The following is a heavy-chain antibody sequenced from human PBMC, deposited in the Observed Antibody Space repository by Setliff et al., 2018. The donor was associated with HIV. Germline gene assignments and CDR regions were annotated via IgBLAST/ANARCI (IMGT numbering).Heavy chain of an antibody. J-gene: IGHJ4*02. CDR3: TRVHCDGTWGDY. D-gene: IGHD3-16*01. CDR2: ISGCNGNT. Sequence: ASVKVSCKASGYTFTNFGISWVRQAPGQGPEWMGWISGCNGNTNYAEKFQGRLTLTTDTSTSTVYLELRSLTSDDTAVYYCTRVHCDGTWGDYWGQGTLVTVSS. CDR1: GYTFTNFG. V-gene: IGHV1-18*01.